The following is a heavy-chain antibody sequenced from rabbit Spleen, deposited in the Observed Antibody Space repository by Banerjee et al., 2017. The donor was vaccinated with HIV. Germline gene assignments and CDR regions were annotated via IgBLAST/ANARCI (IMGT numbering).Heavy chain of an antibody. CDR2: IDPVFGIT. D-gene: IGHD7-1*01. V-gene: IGHV1S7*01. CDR3: VREAGYAGYGDGNL. CDR1: GFTLSSYY. Sequence: QLVGTGGGLVQPGGSLKLSCKASGFTLSSYYMNWVRQAPGKGLEWIGYIDPVFGITYYANWVNGRFTISSHNAQNTLYLQLDSLTVADTATYFCVREAGYAGYGDGNLWGPGTLVTVS. J-gene: IGHJ4*01.